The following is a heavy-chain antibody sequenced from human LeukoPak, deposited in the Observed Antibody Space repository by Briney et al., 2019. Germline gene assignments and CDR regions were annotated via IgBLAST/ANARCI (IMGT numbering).Heavy chain of an antibody. Sequence: PGGSLRLSCAPSGFIFSTYWMSWVRQAPGKGLEWVAVISHDVSEKYYADPVKGRFTISRDNSKNTLYLQMNSLRVEDTAVYYCAKGVYGSRSTSLADVWGQGTLVTVSS. CDR2: ISHDVSEK. CDR1: GFIFSTYW. D-gene: IGHD3-10*01. V-gene: IGHV3-30*18. CDR3: AKGVYGSRSTSLADV. J-gene: IGHJ4*02.